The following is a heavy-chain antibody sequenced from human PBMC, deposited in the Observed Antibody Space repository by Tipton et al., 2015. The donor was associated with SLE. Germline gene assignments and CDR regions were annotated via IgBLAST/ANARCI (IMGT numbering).Heavy chain of an antibody. CDR3: ARDRGKLGMDLYY. D-gene: IGHD7-27*01. Sequence: QLVQSGAEVKKPGASVKVSCKASGYTFTSYYMHWVRQAPGQGLEWMGRINPNSGGTNYAQKFQGRVTMTRDTSISTAYMELSRLRSDDTAVYYCARDRGKLGMDLYYWGQGTLVTVSS. CDR2: INPNSGGT. CDR1: GYTFTSYY. J-gene: IGHJ4*02. V-gene: IGHV1-2*06.